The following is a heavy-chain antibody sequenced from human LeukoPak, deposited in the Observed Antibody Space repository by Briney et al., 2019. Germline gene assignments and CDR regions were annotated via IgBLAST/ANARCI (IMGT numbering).Heavy chain of an antibody. CDR1: GYTFTGYY. CDR3: ARDLVAVAGTEYYYYYGMDV. D-gene: IGHD6-19*01. Sequence: ASAKVSCKASGYTFTGYYMHWVRQAPGQGLEWMGWINPNSGGTNYAQKFQGRVTMTRDTSISTAYMELSRLRSDDTAVYYCARDLVAVAGTEYYYYYGMDVWGQGTTVTVSS. V-gene: IGHV1-2*02. CDR2: INPNSGGT. J-gene: IGHJ6*02.